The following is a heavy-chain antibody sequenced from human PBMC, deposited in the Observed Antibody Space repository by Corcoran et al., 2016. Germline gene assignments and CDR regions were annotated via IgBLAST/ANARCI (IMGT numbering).Heavy chain of an antibody. CDR3: AKDSLKGGMDV. Sequence: EVQLVESGGGLVQPGGSLRLSCAASGFTFSSYWMSWVRQAPGKGLEWVANIKQDGSEKYYADSVKGRFTISRDNSKNTLYLQMNSLRAEDTAVYYCAKDSLKGGMDVWGQGTTVTVSS. J-gene: IGHJ6*02. V-gene: IGHV3-7*01. CDR1: GFTFSSYW. CDR2: IKQDGSEK.